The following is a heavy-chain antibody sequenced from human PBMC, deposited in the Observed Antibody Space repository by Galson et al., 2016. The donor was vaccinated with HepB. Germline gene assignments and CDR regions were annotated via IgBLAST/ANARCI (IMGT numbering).Heavy chain of an antibody. V-gene: IGHV3-21*01. Sequence: SLRLSCAASGFTFNMYTMTWVRQAPRKGLEWVSSITPGSTYTHFADSVKGRFTISRDDAENSLYLHMNSLRAEDTALYYCARVVTPMAAANRGFGSWGQGTQVVVSS. J-gene: IGHJ5*02. CDR1: GFTFNMYT. D-gene: IGHD6-13*01. CDR2: ITPGSTYT. CDR3: ARVVTPMAAANRGFGS.